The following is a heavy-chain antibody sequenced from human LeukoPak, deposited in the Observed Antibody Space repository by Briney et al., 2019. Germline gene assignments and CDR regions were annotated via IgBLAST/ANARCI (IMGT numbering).Heavy chain of an antibody. CDR1: GFTFSSYA. D-gene: IGHD3-9*01. J-gene: IGHJ6*02. V-gene: IGHV3-23*01. Sequence: GGSLRLSCAASGFTFSSYAINWVRQAPGKGLEWVSAISGSGGSTYYADSVKGRFTISRDNSKNTMYLQINSLRAEDTAVYYCAKVERTGYTVGGMDVWGQGTTVTVSS. CDR2: ISGSGGST. CDR3: AKVERTGYTVGGMDV.